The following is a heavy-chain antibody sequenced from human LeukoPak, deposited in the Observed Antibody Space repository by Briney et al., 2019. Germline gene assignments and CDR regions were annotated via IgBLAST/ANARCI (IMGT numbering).Heavy chain of an antibody. CDR3: AKDLVGEFSYSRAFDI. D-gene: IGHD3-16*01. CDR1: GFTFSNYG. Sequence: GRCLRLSCAASGFTFSNYGMHWVRQAPGKGLEWVAVILYGGSNKYYAHSVKGRFTISRDNSKNTLYLQMNSLRAEDTAVFYCAKDLVGEFSYSRAFDIWGQGTMVTVSS. V-gene: IGHV3-30*18. J-gene: IGHJ3*02. CDR2: ILYGGSNK.